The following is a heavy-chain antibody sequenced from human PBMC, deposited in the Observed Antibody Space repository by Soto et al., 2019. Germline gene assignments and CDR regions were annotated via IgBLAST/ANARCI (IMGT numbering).Heavy chain of an antibody. CDR3: ERVRSRREFDP. V-gene: IGHV1-2*02. CDR2: INPNTGGT. Sequence: ASVSVSCKASGYIGTSYYMHWVRQVPGQGLEWMGWINPNTGGTNYAQRFEGRVTMTRDTYISTAYIELSRVTSDDTAIYFCERVRSRREFDPWGQGTLVTVSS. CDR1: GYIGTSYY. J-gene: IGHJ5*02.